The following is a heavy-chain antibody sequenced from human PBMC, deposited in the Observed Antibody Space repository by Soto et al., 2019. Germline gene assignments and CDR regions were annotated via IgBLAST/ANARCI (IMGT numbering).Heavy chain of an antibody. Sequence: GGSLRLSCAASGFTFDDYAMHWVRQAPGKGLEWASLISWDGGSTYYADSVKGRFTISRDNSKNSLYLQMNSLRAEDTALYYCAKDTSAAAKGAVDIWGQGTMVTVSS. J-gene: IGHJ3*02. CDR2: ISWDGGST. D-gene: IGHD6-13*01. CDR3: AKDTSAAAKGAVDI. V-gene: IGHV3-43D*04. CDR1: GFTFDDYA.